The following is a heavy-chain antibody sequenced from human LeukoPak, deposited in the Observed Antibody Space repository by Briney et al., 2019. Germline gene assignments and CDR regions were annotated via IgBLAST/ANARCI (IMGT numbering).Heavy chain of an antibody. J-gene: IGHJ5*02. CDR2: IIPIFGTA. D-gene: IGHD2-2*02. Sequence: SVKVSCKASGGTFSSYAISWVRQAPGQGLEWMGGIIPIFGTANYAQKFQGRVTITADESTSTAYMELSSLRSEDTAVYYCAIGYLGYCSSTSCYTEGFDPWGQGTLVTVSS. CDR1: GGTFSSYA. V-gene: IGHV1-69*01. CDR3: AIGYLGYCSSTSCYTEGFDP.